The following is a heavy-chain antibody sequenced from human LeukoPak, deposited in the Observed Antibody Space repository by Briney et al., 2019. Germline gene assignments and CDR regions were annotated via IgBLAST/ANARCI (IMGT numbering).Heavy chain of an antibody. CDR3: AKGDGEFAH. Sequence: GESLEISCKASGSSFSSYWIGWMRQLPGKGLEWMGVIYPADSDTRYSPSFQGQVTISADKSISIAYLQWSSLRASDTAVYYCAKGDGEFAHWGQGTLVTVSS. J-gene: IGHJ4*02. D-gene: IGHD3-10*01. CDR1: GSSFSSYW. V-gene: IGHV5-51*01. CDR2: IYPADSDT.